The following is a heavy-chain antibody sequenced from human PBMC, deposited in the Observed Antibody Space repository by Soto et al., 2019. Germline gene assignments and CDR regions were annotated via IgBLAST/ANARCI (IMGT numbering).Heavy chain of an antibody. CDR1: GGTFSSSS. CDR2: TIPIFGTA. Sequence: QVQLVQSGAEVKKPGSSVRVSCKASGGTFSSSSISWVRQAPGQGLEWMGGTIPIFGTANGAQKYQGRVTITADESTSTDYMELSSLRSEDTAVYYCAIGVFGYYYYAMDVWGQGSTVTVSS. J-gene: IGHJ6*02. V-gene: IGHV1-69*12. D-gene: IGHD3-16*01. CDR3: AIGVFGYYYYAMDV.